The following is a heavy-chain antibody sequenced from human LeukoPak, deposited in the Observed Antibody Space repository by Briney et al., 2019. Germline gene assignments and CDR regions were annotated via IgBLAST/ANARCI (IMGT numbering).Heavy chain of an antibody. CDR2: IYYSGST. CDR3: ARDQGSVGAPNY. CDR1: GGSISSYY. Sequence: SETLSLTCTVSGGSISSYYWSWIRQPPGKGLEWIGYIYYSGSTNYNPSLKSRVTISVDTSKNQFSLKLSSVTAAGTAVYYCARDQGSVGAPNYWGQGTLVTVSS. D-gene: IGHD1-26*01. J-gene: IGHJ4*02. V-gene: IGHV4-59*01.